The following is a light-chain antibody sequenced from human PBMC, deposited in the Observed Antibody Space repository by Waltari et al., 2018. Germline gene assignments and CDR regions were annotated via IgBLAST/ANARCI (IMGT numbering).Light chain of an antibody. CDR1: TSNIESNT. CDR2: RNN. CDR3: SAWDDSLNGYV. V-gene: IGLV1-44*01. Sequence: QSVLPQPPSASGTPGQRVTISCSGSTSNIESNTVNWYQHFPGTAPKLFIYRNNQRPSGVPDRFSASKSGTSASLAISGLQSEDEADYYCSAWDDSLNGYVFGSGTKVTVL. J-gene: IGLJ1*01.